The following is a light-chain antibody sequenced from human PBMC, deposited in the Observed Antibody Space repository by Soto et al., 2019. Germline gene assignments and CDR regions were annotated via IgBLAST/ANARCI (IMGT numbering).Light chain of an antibody. Sequence: QSALTQPRSVSGSPGQSVTISCTGTNRDVGAYDYVSWYQQFPGKAPKLMIYDVSERPSGVPDRFSGSKSGNTASLTISGLQAEDEADYYCCSYAGSYTVLFGGGTKLTVL. V-gene: IGLV2-11*01. CDR3: CSYAGSYTVL. J-gene: IGLJ2*01. CDR2: DVS. CDR1: NRDVGAYDY.